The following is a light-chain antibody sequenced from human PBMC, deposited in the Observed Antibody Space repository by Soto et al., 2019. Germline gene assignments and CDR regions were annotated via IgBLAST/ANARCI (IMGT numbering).Light chain of an antibody. CDR2: EVA. Sequence: QSALTQPASVSGSPGQSITISCTGTSRDIGFYNYVSWYQQHPGKAPKLIIYEVAKRPSGVSNRFSGSKSGNTASLTISGLQTEDEADYYCISFTSRHIYVFGTGTKLTVL. J-gene: IGLJ1*01. CDR3: ISFTSRHIYV. CDR1: SRDIGFYNY. V-gene: IGLV2-14*01.